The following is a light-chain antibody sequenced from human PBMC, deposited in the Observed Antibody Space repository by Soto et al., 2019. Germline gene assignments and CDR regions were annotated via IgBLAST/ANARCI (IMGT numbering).Light chain of an antibody. CDR3: QRYNTWYT. V-gene: IGKV3-15*01. J-gene: IGKJ2*01. Sequence: EIVMTQSPATLSVSPGERATLSCRASQIVSSNLAWYQQKPGQAPRLLIYGASTRATGIPARFSGSGSATEFTLTISSLQSEDFAVYYCQRYNTWYTFGQGTKLEIK. CDR2: GAS. CDR1: QIVSSN.